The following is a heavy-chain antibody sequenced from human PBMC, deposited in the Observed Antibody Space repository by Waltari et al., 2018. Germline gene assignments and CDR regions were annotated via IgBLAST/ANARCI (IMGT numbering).Heavy chain of an antibody. J-gene: IGHJ4*02. CDR2: INPKSGGT. D-gene: IGHD3-22*01. Sequence: QVQLVQSGAEVKKPGASVKVSCKASGYTFTGYYMHWVRHAPGQGLEWMGWINPKSGGTNYAQKFQGRVTMTRDTSISTAYMELSRLRSDDTAVYYCAREPTYYYDSSGYYGDYWGQGTLVTVSS. CDR3: AREPTYYYDSSGYYGDY. V-gene: IGHV1-2*02. CDR1: GYTFTGYY.